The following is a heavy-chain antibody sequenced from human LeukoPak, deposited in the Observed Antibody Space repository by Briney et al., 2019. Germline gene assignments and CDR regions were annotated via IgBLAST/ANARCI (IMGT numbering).Heavy chain of an antibody. CDR3: ARDSWTGDAS. CDR1: GYSFSSHD. V-gene: IGHV1-8*01. Sequence: GASVKVSCKASGYSFSSHDINWVRQATGQGLEWMGWMNPNSGNTGYAQKFQGRVTMTRNTSISTAYMELSSLRSEDTAVYYCARDSWTGDASWGQGTLVTVSS. D-gene: IGHD3/OR15-3a*01. CDR2: MNPNSGNT. J-gene: IGHJ4*02.